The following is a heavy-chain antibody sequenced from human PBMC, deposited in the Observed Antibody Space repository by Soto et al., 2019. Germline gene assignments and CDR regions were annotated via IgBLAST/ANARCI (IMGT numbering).Heavy chain of an antibody. V-gene: IGHV3-23*01. CDR3: AAAYCSGGSCLGDYYYYGMDV. D-gene: IGHD2-15*01. J-gene: IGHJ6*02. Sequence: GGSLRLSCAASGFTFSSHPMSWVRQAPEKGLEWVSGISDGGDLTYNADSVKGRFTISRDNSKDTLYLQMNSLRAEDTAVYYCAAAYCSGGSCLGDYYYYGMDVWRQGTTATVSS. CDR1: GFTFSSHP. CDR2: ISDGGDLT.